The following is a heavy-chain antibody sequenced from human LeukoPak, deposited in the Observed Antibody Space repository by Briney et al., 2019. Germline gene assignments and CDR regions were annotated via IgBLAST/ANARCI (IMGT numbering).Heavy chain of an antibody. CDR2: IYYSGST. D-gene: IGHD3-10*01. V-gene: IGHV4-59*12. CDR3: ARRGYYYGSGARPFDY. Sequence: PSETLSLTCTVSGGSISSYYWSWIRQPPGKGLEWIGYIYYSGSTNYNPSLKSRVTISVDTSKNQFSLKLSSVTAADTAVYYCARRGYYYGSGARPFDYWGQGTLVTVSS. J-gene: IGHJ4*02. CDR1: GGSISSYY.